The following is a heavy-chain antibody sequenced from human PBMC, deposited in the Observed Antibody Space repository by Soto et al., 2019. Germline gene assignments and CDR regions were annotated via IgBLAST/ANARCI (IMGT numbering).Heavy chain of an antibody. D-gene: IGHD6-19*01. Sequence: GGSLRLSCAASGFTFSSYAMSWVRQAPGKGLEFVSAISSYGADTYYADSVKGRFAISRDNSKNTLYLQMSSLRAEDTALYYCVKEGYMRSDWYGQFDYWGQGALVTVSS. CDR2: ISSYGADT. CDR1: GFTFSSYA. CDR3: VKEGYMRSDWYGQFDY. V-gene: IGHV3-64D*06. J-gene: IGHJ4*02.